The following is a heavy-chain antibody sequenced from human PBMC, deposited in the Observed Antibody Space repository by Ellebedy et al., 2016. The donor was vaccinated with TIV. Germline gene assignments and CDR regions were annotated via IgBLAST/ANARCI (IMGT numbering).Heavy chain of an antibody. CDR2: INGDESTT. J-gene: IGHJ6*02. CDR1: GFTLSSYW. CDR3: TRYGGYTSGSNYYNYGMDV. Sequence: GESLKISCAASGFTLSSYWVHWVRQTPGKGLVWVSRINGDESTTSYADSVRGRFTSFRDNAVETVYLQLNNLRVEDTAVYYCTRYGGYTSGSNYYNYGMDVWGQGTTVTVSS. D-gene: IGHD5-18*01. V-gene: IGHV3-74*01.